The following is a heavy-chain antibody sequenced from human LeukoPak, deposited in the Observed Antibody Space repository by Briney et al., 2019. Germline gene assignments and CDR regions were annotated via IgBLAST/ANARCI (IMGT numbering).Heavy chain of an antibody. CDR3: AKDLHVDIVATPGGNWFVP. D-gene: IGHD5-12*01. CDR1: GFTFSSYA. CDR2: VSGSGGST. Sequence: SGGSLRLSCAASGFTFSSYAMSWVRQAPGKGLEWVSAVSGSGGSTYYADSVKGRFTISRDNSKNTLYLQMNSLRAEDTAVYYCAKDLHVDIVATPGGNWFVPWGQGTLVTVSS. J-gene: IGHJ5*02. V-gene: IGHV3-23*01.